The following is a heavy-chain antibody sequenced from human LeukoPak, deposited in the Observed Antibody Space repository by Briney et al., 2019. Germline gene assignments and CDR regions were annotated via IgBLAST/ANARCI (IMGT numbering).Heavy chain of an antibody. Sequence: SETLSLTCTVSGGSISSGGYYWSWIRQPPGNGLEWIGYIYYSGSTYYNPSLKSRVTISVDTSQNQLCLKLSSVTAADTDVYFCARVTIFTFVDRPSPNYGMGVWGPGTTVTVSS. J-gene: IGHJ6*02. V-gene: IGHV4-31*03. CDR3: ARVTIFTFVDRPSPNYGMGV. CDR2: IYYSGST. CDR1: GGSISSGGYY. D-gene: IGHD3-3*01.